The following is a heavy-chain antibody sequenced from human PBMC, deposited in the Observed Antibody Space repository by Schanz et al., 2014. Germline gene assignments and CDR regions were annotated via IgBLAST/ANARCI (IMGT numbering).Heavy chain of an antibody. CDR2: TSTDGTKT. J-gene: IGHJ3*01. CDR3: TRDRGALINHNDALDL. Sequence: VQLVEYGGGLVQPGESLRLSCAASGFTFSAYWMAWVRQAPGKGLEKVAVTSTDGTKTYYAASVRGRFTISRDNSKNTVYLQMNSLRSEDTAVYYCTRDRGALINHNDALDLWGQGTMVSVSS. CDR1: GFTFSAYW. V-gene: IGHV3-30*03. D-gene: IGHD3-16*01.